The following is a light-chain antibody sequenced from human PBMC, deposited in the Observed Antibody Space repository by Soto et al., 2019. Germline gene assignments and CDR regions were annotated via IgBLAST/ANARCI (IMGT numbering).Light chain of an antibody. V-gene: IGLV1-40*01. CDR3: QSYDSSLSNSGV. J-gene: IGLJ3*02. CDR2: DNS. Sequence: QSVPTQPPSVSGAPGQRVTISCTGSSSNIGAGYGVHWYQQLPGTAPKLLIYDNSNRPSGVPDRFSGSKSGTSASLAITGLQAEDEADYYCQSYDSSLSNSGVFGGGTKLTVL. CDR1: SSNIGAGYG.